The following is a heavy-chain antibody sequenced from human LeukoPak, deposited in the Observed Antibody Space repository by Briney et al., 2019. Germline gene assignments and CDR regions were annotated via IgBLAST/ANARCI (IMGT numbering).Heavy chain of an antibody. D-gene: IGHD4-11*01. CDR3: ARSTVRGVPRYMDV. V-gene: IGHV3-21*01. J-gene: IGHJ6*03. Sequence: GGSLRLSCAASGFTFSSYSMNWVRQAPGKGLEWVSSISSSSSYIYYADSMKGRFTISRDNAKNSLYLQMNSLRAEDTAVYYCARSTVRGVPRYMDVWGKGTTVTVSS. CDR1: GFTFSSYS. CDR2: ISSSSSYI.